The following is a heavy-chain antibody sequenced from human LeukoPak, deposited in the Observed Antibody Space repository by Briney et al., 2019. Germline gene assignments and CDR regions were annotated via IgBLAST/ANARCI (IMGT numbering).Heavy chain of an antibody. CDR2: IYHGGST. D-gene: IGHD3-10*01. CDR1: GYSISSGYY. V-gene: IGHV4-38-2*02. J-gene: IGHJ4*02. Sequence: PPETLSLTCTVSGYSISSGYYRGWIRQPPGRGLEWIGFIYHGGSTDYNPSLKSRVTISVATSKNQFSLKMASGTAADTAVYFCARGFRGPNFDHWGQGTLVTVSS. CDR3: ARGFRGPNFDH.